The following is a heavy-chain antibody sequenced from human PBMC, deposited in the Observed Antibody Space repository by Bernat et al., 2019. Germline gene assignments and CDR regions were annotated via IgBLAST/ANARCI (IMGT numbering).Heavy chain of an antibody. CDR1: GYTFTSYG. D-gene: IGHD3-16*02. CDR2: ISAYNGNT. J-gene: IGHJ4*02. V-gene: IGHV1-18*01. CDR3: ARARRDYIWGSYRPFDY. Sequence: QVQLVQSGAEVKKPGASVKVSCKASGYTFTSYGISWVRQAPGQGLEWMGWISAYNGNTNYAQKLQGRVTMTTDTSTSTAYMELRSLRSDDSAVYYCARARRDYIWGSYRPFDYWGQGTLVTISS.